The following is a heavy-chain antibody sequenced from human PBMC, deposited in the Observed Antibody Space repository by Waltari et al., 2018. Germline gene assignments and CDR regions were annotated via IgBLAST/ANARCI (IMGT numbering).Heavy chain of an antibody. V-gene: IGHV3-53*01. CDR1: GFTVRSKY. CDR2: IYSGGST. CDR3: ARDPGYYGMDV. Sequence: EVQLVESGGGLIQPGGSLRISCAASGFTVRSKYMSGVRRAPGKGLGWVSVIYSGGSTYYADSVKGRFTVSRDNSKNTLYLQMNSLGAEETAVYYCARDPGYYGMDVWGQGTTVTVSS. J-gene: IGHJ6*02.